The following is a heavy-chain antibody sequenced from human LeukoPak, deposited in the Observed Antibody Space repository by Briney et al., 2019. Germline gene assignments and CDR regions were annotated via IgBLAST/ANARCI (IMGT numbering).Heavy chain of an antibody. J-gene: IGHJ6*03. CDR3: ASQTYGDYGSSWYYMDV. CDR1: GGSISSSSYY. D-gene: IGHD4-17*01. Sequence: PSETLSLTCTVSGGSISSSSYYWGWIRQPPGKGLEWIGSIYYSGSTYYNPSLKSRVTISVDTSKNQFSLKLSSVTAADTAVYYCASQTYGDYGSSWYYMDVWGKGTTVTISS. CDR2: IYYSGST. V-gene: IGHV4-39*07.